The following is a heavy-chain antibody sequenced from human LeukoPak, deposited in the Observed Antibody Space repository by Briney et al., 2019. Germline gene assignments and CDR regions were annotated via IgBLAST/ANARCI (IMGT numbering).Heavy chain of an antibody. CDR2: ISYDGSNK. CDR3: ARGEVGATFDY. D-gene: IGHD1-26*01. J-gene: IGHJ4*02. CDR1: GFTFSSYG. Sequence: QPGGSLRLSCAASGFTFSSYGMHWVRQAPGKGLEWVAVISYDGSNKYYADSVKGRFTISRDNAKNSLYLQMNSLRAEDTAVYYCARGEVGATFDYWGQGTLVTVSS. V-gene: IGHV3-30*03.